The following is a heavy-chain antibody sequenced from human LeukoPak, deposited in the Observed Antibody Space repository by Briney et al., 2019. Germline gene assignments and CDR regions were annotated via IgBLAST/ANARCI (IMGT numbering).Heavy chain of an antibody. V-gene: IGHV4-59*01. Sequence: SETLSLTCTVSGGSISSYYWSWIRQPPGKGLEWIGYIYYSGSTNYNPSLKSRVTISVDTSKNQFSLKLSSVTAADTAVYYCARSPAAYDILISYWSQGTLVTVSS. D-gene: IGHD3-9*01. CDR2: IYYSGST. CDR1: GGSISSYY. CDR3: ARSPAAYDILISY. J-gene: IGHJ4*02.